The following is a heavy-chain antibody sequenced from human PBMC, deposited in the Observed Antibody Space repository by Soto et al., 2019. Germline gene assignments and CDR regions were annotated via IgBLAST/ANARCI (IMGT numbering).Heavy chain of an antibody. V-gene: IGHV3-30-3*01. CDR2: ISYDGSNK. CDR3: ASLVGATTLYGFDY. J-gene: IGHJ4*02. D-gene: IGHD1-26*01. Sequence: QVQLVESGGGVVQPGRSLRLSCAASGFTFSSYAMHWVRQAPGKGLEWVAVISYDGSNKYYPDSVKGRFTISRDNSKNPLYLQMNSLRAEDTAVYYCASLVGATTLYGFDYWGQGTLVTVSS. CDR1: GFTFSSYA.